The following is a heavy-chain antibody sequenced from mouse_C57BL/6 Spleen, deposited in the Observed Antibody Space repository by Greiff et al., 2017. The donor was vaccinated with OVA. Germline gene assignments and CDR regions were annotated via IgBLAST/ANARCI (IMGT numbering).Heavy chain of an antibody. CDR2: ISYDGSN. V-gene: IGHV3-6*01. D-gene: IGHD2-4*01. Sequence: EVHLVESGPGLVKPSQSLSLTCSVTGYSITSGYYWNWIRQFPGNKLEWMGYISYDGSNNYNPSLKNRISITRDTSKNQFFLKLNSVTTEDTATYYCARDDYDYDKDYWGQGTTLTVSS. CDR1: GYSITSGYY. J-gene: IGHJ2*01. CDR3: ARDDYDYDKDY.